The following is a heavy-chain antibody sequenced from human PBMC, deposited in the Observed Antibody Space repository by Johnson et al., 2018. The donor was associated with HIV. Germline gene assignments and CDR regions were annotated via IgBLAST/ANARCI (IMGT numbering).Heavy chain of an antibody. CDR1: GFTFSSYG. J-gene: IGHJ3*02. V-gene: IGHV3-30*18. Sequence: QVQLVESGGGVVQPGRSLRLSCAASGFTFSSYGMHWVRQAPGKGLEWVAVISYDGSNKYYADSVKGRFTISRDNSKNTLYLQMNSLRAEDTAVYYCAKEARREGGSDSSGYPIHDAFDSWGQGTMVTVSS. D-gene: IGHD3-22*01. CDR3: AKEARREGGSDSSGYPIHDAFDS. CDR2: ISYDGSNK.